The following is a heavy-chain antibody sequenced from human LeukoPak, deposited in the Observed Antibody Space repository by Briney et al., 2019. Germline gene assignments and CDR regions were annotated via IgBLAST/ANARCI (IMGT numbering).Heavy chain of an antibody. CDR2: FYSGGDST. J-gene: IGHJ3*01. CDR3: ARERYCGGDCYSFAFDV. V-gene: IGHV3-66*01. Sequence: GGSLRLSCAASGFTFSSKYMSWVRQAPGKGLEWVSLFYSGGDSTNYADSVKGRFTISRDNSKNTLYLQMNNLRADDTAVYYCARERYCGGDCYSFAFDVWGQGTVVTVSS. CDR1: GFTFSSKY. D-gene: IGHD2-21*02.